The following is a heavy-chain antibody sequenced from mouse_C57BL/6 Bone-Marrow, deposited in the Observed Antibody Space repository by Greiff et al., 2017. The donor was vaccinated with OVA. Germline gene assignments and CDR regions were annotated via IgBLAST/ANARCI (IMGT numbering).Heavy chain of an antibody. CDR1: GYTFTDYY. V-gene: IGHV1-26*01. Sequence: EVQLQQSGPELVKPGASVKISCKASGYTFTDYYMNWVKQSHGKSLEWIGDINPNNGGTSYNQKFKGKATLTVDKSSSTAYMELRSLTSEDSAVYYGARDPLLLLQYYAMDYWGQGTSVTVSS. CDR2: INPNNGGT. D-gene: IGHD1-1*01. CDR3: ARDPLLLLQYYAMDY. J-gene: IGHJ4*01.